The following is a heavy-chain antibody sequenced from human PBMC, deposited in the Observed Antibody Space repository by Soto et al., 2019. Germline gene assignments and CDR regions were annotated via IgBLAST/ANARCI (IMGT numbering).Heavy chain of an antibody. CDR1: GYTFTNYD. Sequence: ASVKVSCKASGYTFTNYDITWVRQATGQGLEWMGWMNPNSGDTGYAQKFQGRVTMTRNTSISTAYMELSSLRSEDTAVYYCARGLTGTTSYWGQGTLVTVSS. V-gene: IGHV1-8*01. CDR2: MNPNSGDT. D-gene: IGHD1-7*01. J-gene: IGHJ4*02. CDR3: ARGLTGTTSY.